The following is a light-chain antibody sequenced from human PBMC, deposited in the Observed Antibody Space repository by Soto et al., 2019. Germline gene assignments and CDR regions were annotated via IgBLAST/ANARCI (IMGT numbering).Light chain of an antibody. CDR3: QSYDSSLSGPVV. J-gene: IGLJ2*01. Sequence: QSLLTQPPSVSGAPGQRVTISCTGSSSNIGAGYDVHWYQQLPGTAPKLLIYDNTNRPSGVPDRFSGSKSGTSASLAITGLLAEDEADYYCQSYDSSLSGPVVFGGGTKLTVL. V-gene: IGLV1-40*01. CDR1: SSNIGAGYD. CDR2: DNT.